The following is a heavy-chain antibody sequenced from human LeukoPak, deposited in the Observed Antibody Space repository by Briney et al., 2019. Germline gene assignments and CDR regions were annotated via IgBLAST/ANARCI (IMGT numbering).Heavy chain of an antibody. CDR1: GFTFSSYA. V-gene: IGHV3-30-3*01. CDR2: ISYDGSNK. D-gene: IGHD6-13*01. Sequence: GGSLRLSCAASGFTFSSYAMHWVRQAPGKGLEWVAVISYDGSNKYYADSVKGRFTISRDNSKNTLYLQMNSLRAEDTAVYYCARGMAAAGPDYWGQGILVTVSS. CDR3: ARGMAAAGPDY. J-gene: IGHJ4*02.